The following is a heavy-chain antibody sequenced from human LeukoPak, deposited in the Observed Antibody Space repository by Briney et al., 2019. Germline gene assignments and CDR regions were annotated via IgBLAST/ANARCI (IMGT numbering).Heavy chain of an antibody. CDR3: ARAAYGGRYAFDI. D-gene: IGHD3-10*01. Sequence: PGGSLRLSCAASGFTFSDYYMSWIRQAPGKGLEYVSAISSNGGSTYYADSVKGRFTISRDNSKNTLYLQMGSLRAEDMAVYYCARAAYGGRYAFDIWGQGTMVTVSS. CDR2: ISSNGGST. V-gene: IGHV3-64*02. CDR1: GFTFSDYY. J-gene: IGHJ3*02.